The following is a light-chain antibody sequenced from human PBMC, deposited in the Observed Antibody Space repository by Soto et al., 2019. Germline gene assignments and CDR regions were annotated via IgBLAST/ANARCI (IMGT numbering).Light chain of an antibody. V-gene: IGLV2-14*01. CDR1: SSDVGGYNY. J-gene: IGLJ2*01. CDR3: SPYSGSSTLVV. Sequence: QSVLTQPASVSGSPGQSITISCTGTSSDVGGYNYVSWYQQHPGKAPKLMIYDVSDRPSGVSNRFSGSKSGNTASLTISGLQAEDEADYYCSPYSGSSTLVVFGGGTKLTVL. CDR2: DVS.